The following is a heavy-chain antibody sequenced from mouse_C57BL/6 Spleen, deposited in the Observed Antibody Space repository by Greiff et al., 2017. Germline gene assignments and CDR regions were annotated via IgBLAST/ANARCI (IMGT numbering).Heavy chain of an antibody. CDR1: GFNIKNTY. CDR2: IDPANGNT. J-gene: IGHJ1*03. D-gene: IGHD1-1*01. V-gene: IGHV14-3*01. Sequence: EVKLQESVAELVRPGASVKLSCTASGFNIKNTYMHWVKQRPEQGLEWIGRIDPANGNTKYAPKFQGKANITADTSSNTAYLQLSSLTSEDTAIYYCASNYGSRDWYFDVWGTGTTVTVSS. CDR3: ASNYGSRDWYFDV.